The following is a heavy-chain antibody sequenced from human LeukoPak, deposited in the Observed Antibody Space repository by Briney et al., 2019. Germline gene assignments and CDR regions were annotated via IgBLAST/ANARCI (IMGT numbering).Heavy chain of an antibody. J-gene: IGHJ5*02. CDR3: ARVEIVVVVAAKLGHNWFDP. V-gene: IGHV4-39*07. D-gene: IGHD2-15*01. CDR1: GGSISSSSYY. CDR2: IYYSGST. Sequence: SETLSLTCTVSGGSISSSSYYWGWIRQPPGKGLEWIGSIYYSGSTYYNPSPKSRVTISVDTSKNQFSLKLSSVTAADTAVYYCARVEIVVVVAAKLGHNWFDPWGQGTLVTVSS.